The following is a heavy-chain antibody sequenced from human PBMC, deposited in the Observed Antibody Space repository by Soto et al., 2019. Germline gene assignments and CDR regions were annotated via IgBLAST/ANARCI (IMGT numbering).Heavy chain of an antibody. J-gene: IGHJ4*02. D-gene: IGHD1-7*01. V-gene: IGHV4-4*07. CDR3: ARGRGTGTTVPFDY. Sequence: SETLSLTCTVPGGSISSYYWSWIRQPAGKGLEWIGRIYTSGSTNYNPSLKSRVTMSVDTSKNQFSLKLSSVTAADTAVYYCARGRGTGTTVPFDYWGQGTLVTVSS. CDR2: IYTSGST. CDR1: GGSISSYY.